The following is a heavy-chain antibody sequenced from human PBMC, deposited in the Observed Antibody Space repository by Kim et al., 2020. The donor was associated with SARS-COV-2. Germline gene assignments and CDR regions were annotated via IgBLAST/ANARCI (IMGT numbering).Heavy chain of an antibody. V-gene: IGHV3-30*04. Sequence: GGSLRLSCAASGFTFSSYAMHWVRQAPGKGLEWVAVISYDGSNKYYADSVKGRFTISRDNSKNTLYLQMNSLRAEDTAVYYCARDRGYLGGWAYYFDYWGQGTLVTVSS. D-gene: IGHD6-19*01. J-gene: IGHJ4*02. CDR3: ARDRGYLGGWAYYFDY. CDR2: ISYDGSNK. CDR1: GFTFSSYA.